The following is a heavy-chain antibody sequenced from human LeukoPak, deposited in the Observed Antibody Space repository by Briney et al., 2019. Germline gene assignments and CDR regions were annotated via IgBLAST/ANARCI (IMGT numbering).Heavy chain of an antibody. Sequence: SETLSLTCAVYGGSFSGYYWSWIRQPPGKGLEWIGEINHSGSTNYNPSLKSRATISVDTSKNQFSLKLSSVTAADTAVYYCARVGRIQLWPDFDYWGQGTLVTVSS. CDR3: ARVGRIQLWPDFDY. J-gene: IGHJ4*02. CDR2: INHSGST. V-gene: IGHV4-34*01. CDR1: GGSFSGYY. D-gene: IGHD5-18*01.